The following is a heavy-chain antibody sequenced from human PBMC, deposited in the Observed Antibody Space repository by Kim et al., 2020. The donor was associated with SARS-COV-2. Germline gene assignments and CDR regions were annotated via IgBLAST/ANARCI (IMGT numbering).Heavy chain of an antibody. V-gene: IGHV3-9*01. CDR2: ISWNSGSI. D-gene: IGHD6-19*01. J-gene: IGHJ4*02. Sequence: GGSLRLSCAASGFTFGDYAMHLVRQAPGKGLEWVSGISWNSGSIGYADSVKGRFTISRDNAKNSLYLQMNSLRAEDTALYYCAKASTLAVAGCFDYWGQGTLVTVSS. CDR3: AKASTLAVAGCFDY. CDR1: GFTFGDYA.